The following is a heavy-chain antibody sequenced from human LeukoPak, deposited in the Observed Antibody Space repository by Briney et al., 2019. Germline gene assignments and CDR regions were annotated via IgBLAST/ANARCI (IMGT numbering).Heavy chain of an antibody. J-gene: IGHJ4*02. Sequence: GGSLRLSCAASGFTFSSYWMSWVRQAPGKGLEWVAVISYDGSNKYYADSVKGRFTISRDNSKNTLYLQMNSLRAEDTAVYYCARDVRRRAVAGTFDYWGQGTLVTVSS. CDR3: ARDVRRRAVAGTFDY. D-gene: IGHD6-19*01. V-gene: IGHV3-30-3*01. CDR1: GFTFSSYW. CDR2: ISYDGSNK.